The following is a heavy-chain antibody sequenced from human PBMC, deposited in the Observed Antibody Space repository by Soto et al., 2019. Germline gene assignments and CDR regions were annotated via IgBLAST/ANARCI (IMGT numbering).Heavy chain of an antibody. CDR2: VNPILRMS. CDR3: XXXXXXXXXXXXF. V-gene: IGHV1-69*02. CDR1: GDTFTFYS. J-gene: IGHJ4*02. Sequence: QVQLVQSGAEVKRPGSSVKVSCKASGDTFTFYSINWVRQAPGLGLEWMGRVNPILRMSNYAQRFQGRVTMTADKSTSTAYMELSSLRSEDTAXXXXXXXXXXXXXXXXFXGQGALVTVSS.